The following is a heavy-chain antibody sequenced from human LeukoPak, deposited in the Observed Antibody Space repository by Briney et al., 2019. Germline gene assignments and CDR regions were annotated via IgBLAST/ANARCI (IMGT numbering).Heavy chain of an antibody. Sequence: PSETLSLTCAVSGGSISSSNWWSWVRQPPGKGLEWIGEIYHSGSTYYNPSLKSRVTISVDTSKNQFSLKLSSVTAADTAVYYCARWYGSSSGWDYWGQGTLVTVSS. V-gene: IGHV4-4*02. J-gene: IGHJ4*02. CDR3: ARWYGSSSGWDY. CDR1: GGSISSSNW. D-gene: IGHD6-6*01. CDR2: IYHSGST.